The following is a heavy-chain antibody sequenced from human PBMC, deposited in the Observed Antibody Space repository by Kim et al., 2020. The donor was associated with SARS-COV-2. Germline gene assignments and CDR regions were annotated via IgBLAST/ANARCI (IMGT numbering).Heavy chain of an antibody. J-gene: IGHJ5*02. V-gene: IGHV4-39*01. CDR2: IYYSGST. CDR3: ARRLGYCSGGSCYSGRGWFDP. Sequence: SETLSLTCTVSGGSISSSSYYWGWIRQPPGKGLEWIGSIYYSGSTYYNPSLKSRVTISVDTSKNQFSLKLSSVTAADTAVYYCARRLGYCSGGSCYSGRGWFDPWGQGTLVTVSS. D-gene: IGHD2-15*01. CDR1: GGSISSSSYY.